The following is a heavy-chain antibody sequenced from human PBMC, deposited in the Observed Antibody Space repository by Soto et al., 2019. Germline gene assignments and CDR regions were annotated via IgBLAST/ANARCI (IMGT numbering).Heavy chain of an antibody. Sequence: EVHLVESGGGLVQPGGSLKLSCAASGFTFSGSPIHWVRQASGKGLEWIGRIKTKGNNYATAYAASMNGRFTVSRDDSKNTAYLQMSSLRTEDTAVYYCTRHVILGSADWVDPWGQGTRVTVSS. CDR2: IKTKGNNYAT. CDR1: GFTFSGSP. CDR3: TRHVILGSADWVDP. V-gene: IGHV3-73*02. J-gene: IGHJ5*02. D-gene: IGHD1-26*01.